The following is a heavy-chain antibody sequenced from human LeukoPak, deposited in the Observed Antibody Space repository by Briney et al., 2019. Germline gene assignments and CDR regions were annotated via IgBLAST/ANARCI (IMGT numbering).Heavy chain of an antibody. CDR2: VRYDGSNK. D-gene: IGHD1-14*01. J-gene: IGHJ4*02. Sequence: GGSLRLSCAASGFAFSSYGMHWVRQAPGKGLEWVAFVRYDGSNKYYADSVKGRFTISRDNSKNTLYLQMNSLKSEDTAVYYCTTELDVRPNHYWGQGTLVTVSS. CDR1: GFAFSSYG. CDR3: TTELDVRPNHY. V-gene: IGHV3-30*02.